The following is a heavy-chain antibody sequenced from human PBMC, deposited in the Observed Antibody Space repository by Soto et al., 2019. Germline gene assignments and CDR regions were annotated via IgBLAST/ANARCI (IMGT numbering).Heavy chain of an antibody. J-gene: IGHJ6*02. CDR1: GYTFTSYG. Sequence: GASVKVSCKASGYTFTSYGISWVRQAPGQGLEWMGWISAYNGNTNYAQKLQGRVTMTTDTSTSTAYMELRSLRSDDTAVYYCARDRSIAAESGDYYYGMDVWGQGTTVTVSS. CDR3: ARDRSIAAESGDYYYGMDV. CDR2: ISAYNGNT. V-gene: IGHV1-18*04. D-gene: IGHD6-13*01.